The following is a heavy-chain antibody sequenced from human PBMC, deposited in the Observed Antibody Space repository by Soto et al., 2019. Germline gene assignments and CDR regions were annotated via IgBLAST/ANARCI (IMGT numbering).Heavy chain of an antibody. CDR1: GGSISSSSYY. Sequence: PSETLSFTCTVSGGSISSSSYYWGWIRQPPGKGLEWIGSLYYSGSTYYNPSLKSRVTISVDTSKKQFSLKLSSVTAADTAVYYCAAARMDAFDIWGHGTMFTVSS. CDR3: AAARMDAFDI. J-gene: IGHJ3*02. CDR2: LYYSGST. D-gene: IGHD6-25*01. V-gene: IGHV4-39*01.